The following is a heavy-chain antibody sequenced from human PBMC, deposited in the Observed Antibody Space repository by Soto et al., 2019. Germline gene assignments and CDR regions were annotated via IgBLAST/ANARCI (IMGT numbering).Heavy chain of an antibody. J-gene: IGHJ6*02. Sequence: SETLSLTCIVSGGSISSGDYYWSWIRQPPGKGLEWIGHIYYRGGTYYNPSLKSRVTLSVDTSKNQFSLKLNSVTAADTAVYYCASAPYSSRDYYYGMDVWGQGTTVTVSS. CDR1: GGSISSGDYY. CDR2: IYYRGGT. V-gene: IGHV4-30-4*01. D-gene: IGHD6-13*01. CDR3: ASAPYSSRDYYYGMDV.